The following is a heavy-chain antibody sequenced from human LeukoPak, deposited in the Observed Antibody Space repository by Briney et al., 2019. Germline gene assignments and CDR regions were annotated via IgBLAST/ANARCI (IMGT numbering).Heavy chain of an antibody. CDR1: GGSFSGYY. V-gene: IGHV4-34*01. J-gene: IGHJ3*02. CDR2: INHSGST. D-gene: IGHD1-1*01. CDR3: ARRARSLLNVAFDI. Sequence: SETLSLTCAVYGGSFSGYYWSWIRQPPGKGLEWIGEINHSGSTNYNPSLKSRVTISVDTSKNQFSLKLSSVTAADTAVYYCARRARSLLNVAFDIWGQGTMVTVSS.